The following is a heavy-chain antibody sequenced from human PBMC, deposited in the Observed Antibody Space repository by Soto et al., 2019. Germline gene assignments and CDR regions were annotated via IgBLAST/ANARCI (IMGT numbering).Heavy chain of an antibody. Sequence: SETLSLTCTVSGGSISSSSYYWGWIRQPPGKGLEWIGTIYYSGSTYYNPSLKSRVTISVDTSKNQFSLKLSSVTAADTAVYYCARHAYRSGWGQGTTVTVSS. V-gene: IGHV4-39*01. CDR3: ARHAYRSG. CDR1: GGSISSSSYY. D-gene: IGHD6-19*01. J-gene: IGHJ6*02. CDR2: IYYSGST.